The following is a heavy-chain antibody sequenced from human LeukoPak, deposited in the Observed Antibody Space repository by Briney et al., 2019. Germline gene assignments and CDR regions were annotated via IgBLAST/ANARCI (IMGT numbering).Heavy chain of an antibody. CDR3: ARGSYDSSGYLIDY. J-gene: IGHJ4*02. V-gene: IGHV4-4*07. D-gene: IGHD3-22*01. CDR2: IYTSGST. Sequence: NSSETLSLTCTVSGGSISYYYWSWIRQPAGKGLEWSGRIYTSGSTNYNPSVKSRVTMSVDTSKNQFSLKLSSVTAADTAVYYCARGSYDSSGYLIDYWGQGTLVTVSS. CDR1: GGSISYYY.